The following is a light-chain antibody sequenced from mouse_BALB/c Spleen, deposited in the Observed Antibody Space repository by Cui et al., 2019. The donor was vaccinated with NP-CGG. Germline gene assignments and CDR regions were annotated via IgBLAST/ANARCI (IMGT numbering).Light chain of an antibody. CDR1: TGAVTSSNY. CDR2: GTN. J-gene: IGLJ1*01. CDR3: ALWYSNHWV. V-gene: IGLV1*01. Sequence: QAVVTHESALTTSPGETVTLTCRSSTGAVTSSNYANWVQEKPDHLFTGLIGGTNNRAPGVPARFSGSLIGYKAALTITGAQTEDEAIYFCALWYSNHWVFGGGTKLTVL.